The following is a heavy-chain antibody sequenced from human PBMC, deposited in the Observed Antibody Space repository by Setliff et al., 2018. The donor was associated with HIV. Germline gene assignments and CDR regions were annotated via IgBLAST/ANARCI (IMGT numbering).Heavy chain of an antibody. CDR3: AKDFPPPNGMDV. CDR2: MSSYRTSMT. J-gene: IGHJ6*02. V-gene: IGHV3-11*06. Sequence: GGSLRLSCGASGFTFSNAWMSWYRQAPGKGLEWISFMSSYRTSMTHYADSVKGRFTVYRDDAKNSLYLQMNNLRAEDTAVYYCAKDFPPPNGMDVRGQGTTVTVSS. CDR1: GFTFSNAW.